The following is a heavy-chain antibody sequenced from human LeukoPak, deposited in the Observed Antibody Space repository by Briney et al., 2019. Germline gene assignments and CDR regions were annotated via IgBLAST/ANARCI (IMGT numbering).Heavy chain of an antibody. CDR3: AVFGRYCSSTSCYNVVDY. CDR1: GYTFTGYY. Sequence: ASVKVSCKASGYTFTGYYMHWVRQAPGPGIEWMGWINPNSGGTNYAQKFPGRVTMTRDTSISTAYMELSRLRSDDTAVYYCAVFGRYCSSTSCYNVVDYWGQGTLVTVSS. D-gene: IGHD2-2*02. V-gene: IGHV1-2*02. CDR2: INPNSGGT. J-gene: IGHJ4*02.